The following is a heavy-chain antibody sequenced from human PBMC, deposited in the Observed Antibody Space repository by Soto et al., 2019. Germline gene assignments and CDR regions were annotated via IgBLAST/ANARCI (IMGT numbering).Heavy chain of an antibody. CDR1: GGSISSGDYY. CDR3: ASWVDTETDGMDV. V-gene: IGHV4-30-4*01. CDR2: IYYSGST. D-gene: IGHD5-18*01. Sequence: PSETLSLTCTVSGGSISSGDYYWSWIRQPPGKGLEWIGYIYYSGSTYYNPSLKSRVTISVDTSKNQFSLKLSSVTAADTAVYYCASWVDTETDGMDVWGQGTTVTVSS. J-gene: IGHJ6*02.